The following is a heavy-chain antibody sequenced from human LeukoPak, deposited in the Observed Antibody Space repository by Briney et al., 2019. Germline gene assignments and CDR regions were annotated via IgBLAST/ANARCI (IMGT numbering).Heavy chain of an antibody. CDR3: AKGLLWFGESRLDAFDI. CDR2: ISGSGGST. CDR1: GFTFSSYA. Sequence: QSGGSLRLSCAASGFTFSSYAMSWVRQAPGKGLEWVSAISGSGGSTYYADSVKGRFTISRDNSKNTLYLQMNSLRAEDTAVYYCAKGLLWFGESRLDAFDIWGQGTMVTVSS. V-gene: IGHV3-23*01. J-gene: IGHJ3*02. D-gene: IGHD3-10*01.